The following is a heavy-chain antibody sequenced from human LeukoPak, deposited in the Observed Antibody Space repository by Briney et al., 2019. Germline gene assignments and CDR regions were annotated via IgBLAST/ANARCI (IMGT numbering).Heavy chain of an antibody. CDR2: ISXXXGST. D-gene: IGHD2-2*01. Sequence: LXXXXAISXXXGSTYYADSVKGRFTISRDNSKNTLYLQMNSLRAEDTAVYYCAKKYRYCSSTSCYAIVNGMDVWGQGTTVTVSS. V-gene: IGHV3-23*01. J-gene: IGHJ6*02. CDR3: AKKYRYCSSTSCYAIVNGMDV.